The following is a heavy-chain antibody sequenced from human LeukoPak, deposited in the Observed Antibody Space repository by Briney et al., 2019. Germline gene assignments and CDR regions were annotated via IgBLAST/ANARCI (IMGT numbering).Heavy chain of an antibody. Sequence: KSSETLSLTCTVSGGSISSYYWSWIRQPPGKGLEWIGYIYYSGSTNYNPSLKSRVTISVDTSKNQFSLKLSSVTAADTAVYYCARVPPPNSSSWYGGFYYYYYMDVWGKGTTVTVSS. CDR1: GGSISSYY. CDR2: IYYSGST. V-gene: IGHV4-59*01. D-gene: IGHD6-13*01. CDR3: ARVPPPNSSSWYGGFYYYYYMDV. J-gene: IGHJ6*03.